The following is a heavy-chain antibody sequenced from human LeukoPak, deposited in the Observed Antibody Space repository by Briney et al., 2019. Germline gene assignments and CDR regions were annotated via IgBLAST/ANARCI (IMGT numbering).Heavy chain of an antibody. CDR2: INPNSGGT. V-gene: IGHV1-2*04. J-gene: IGHJ4*02. CDR3: ARGRGDAAGNFDY. CDR1: GYTFTSYY. Sequence: ASVKVSCKASGYTFTSYYMHWVRQAPGQGLEWMGWINPNSGGTNYAQKFQGWVTMTRDTSISTAYMELSRLRSDDTAVYYCARGRGDAAGNFDYWGQGTLVTVSS. D-gene: IGHD6-13*01.